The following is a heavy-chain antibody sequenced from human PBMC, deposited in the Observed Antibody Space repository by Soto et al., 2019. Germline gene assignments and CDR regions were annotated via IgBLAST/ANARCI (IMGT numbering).Heavy chain of an antibody. D-gene: IGHD3-3*01. J-gene: IGHJ3*02. Sequence: PSETLSLTCTVYGGSISSGPSYWGCIRQPPGQGLEWVGEINHSGSTNYNPSLKSRVTISVDTSKNQFSLKLSSVSAADTAVYYCAFWSGYSIDAFDIWGQGTMVT. CDR1: GGSISSGPSY. CDR3: AFWSGYSIDAFDI. V-gene: IGHV4-39*01. CDR2: INHSGST.